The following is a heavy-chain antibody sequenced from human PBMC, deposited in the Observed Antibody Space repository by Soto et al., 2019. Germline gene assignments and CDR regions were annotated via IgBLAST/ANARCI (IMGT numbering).Heavy chain of an antibody. D-gene: IGHD3-3*02. V-gene: IGHV3-33*01. J-gene: IGHJ4*02. CDR3: AREGHFIPFDY. CDR1: GFTFSSYG. CDR2: IWYDGSNK. Sequence: QVQLVESGGGVVQPGRSLRLSCAASGFTFSSYGMHWVRQAPGKGLEWVAVIWYDGSNKYYADSVKGRFTISRHNSKNTLYLQMNSLRAEDTAVYYCAREGHFIPFDYWGQGTLVTVSS.